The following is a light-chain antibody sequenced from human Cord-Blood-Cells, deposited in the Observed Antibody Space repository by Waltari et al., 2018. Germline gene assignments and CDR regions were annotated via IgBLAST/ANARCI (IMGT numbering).Light chain of an antibody. Sequence: QSALTQPAPVSGSPGQSITISCTGTSSDVGSYNLVSWYQQHPGKAPKLMIYECSKRPSGVSNRLSGSKSGNTASLTISGLQAEDEADYYCCSYAGSSTWVFGGGTKLTVL. CDR3: CSYAGSSTWV. CDR1: SSDVGSYNL. CDR2: ECS. V-gene: IGLV2-23*01. J-gene: IGLJ3*02.